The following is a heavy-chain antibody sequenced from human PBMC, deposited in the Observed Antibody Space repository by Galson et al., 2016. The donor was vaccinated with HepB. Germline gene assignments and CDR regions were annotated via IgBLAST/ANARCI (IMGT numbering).Heavy chain of an antibody. Sequence: SLRLSCAASGFTFSTYAMHWVRQAPGKGLEWVAFIYYDGSKKYYADSVKGRFTIARDNSKNTLYLQMNSLRADDTAAYYCARDGRVREWLKKFYYYGMDVWGQGTTVTVSS. J-gene: IGHJ6*02. CDR3: ARDGRVREWLKKFYYYGMDV. CDR1: GFTFSTYA. D-gene: IGHD3-3*01. CDR2: IYYDGSKK. V-gene: IGHV3-30*03.